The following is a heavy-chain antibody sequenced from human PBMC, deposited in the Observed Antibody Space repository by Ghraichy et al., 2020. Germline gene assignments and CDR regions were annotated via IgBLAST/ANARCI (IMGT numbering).Heavy chain of an antibody. CDR2: IYYSGST. V-gene: IGHV4-31*03. CDR1: GGSITSGGYY. D-gene: IGHD4-17*01. Sequence: SETLSLTCTVSGGSITSGGYYWSWIRQHPGKGLECIGYIYYSGSTYYNPSLKSRLTISVDTSKNQFSLKLSSVTAADTAVYYCARDSGDGDYFDSWGQGTLVTVSP. J-gene: IGHJ4*02. CDR3: ARDSGDGDYFDS.